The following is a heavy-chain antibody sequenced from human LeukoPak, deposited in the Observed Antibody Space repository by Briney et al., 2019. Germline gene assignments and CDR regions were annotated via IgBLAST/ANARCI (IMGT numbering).Heavy chain of an antibody. J-gene: IGHJ5*02. Sequence: ASETLSLTCTVSGGSISSYYWSWIRQPPGKGLEWIGYIYYSGSTNYNPSLKSRVTISVDTSKNQFSLKLSSVTAADTAVYYCARVVENWFDPWGQGTLVTVSP. CDR1: GGSISSYY. CDR3: ARVVENWFDP. D-gene: IGHD1-26*01. V-gene: IGHV4-59*01. CDR2: IYYSGST.